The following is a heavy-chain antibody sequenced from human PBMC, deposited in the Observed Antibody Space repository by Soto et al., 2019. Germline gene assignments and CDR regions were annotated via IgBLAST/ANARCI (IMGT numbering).Heavy chain of an antibody. Sequence: GGSLRLSCAASGFTFSSYAMHWVRQAPGKGLEWVAVISYDGSNKYYADSVKVRFTISRDNSKNTLYLQMNSLRAEDTAVYYCERDSGPSGWLSLRIGGYYGMDVWGQGNTVTVSS. CDR1: GFTFSSYA. D-gene: IGHD3-16*01. J-gene: IGHJ6*02. V-gene: IGHV3-30-3*01. CDR3: ERDSGPSGWLSLRIGGYYGMDV. CDR2: ISYDGSNK.